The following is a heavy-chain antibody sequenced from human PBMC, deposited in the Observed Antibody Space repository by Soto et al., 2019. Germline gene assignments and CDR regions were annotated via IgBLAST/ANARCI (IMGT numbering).Heavy chain of an antibody. J-gene: IGHJ4*02. CDR2: ISAYNGNT. CDR1: GYTFTSYG. Sequence: ASVKVSCKASGYTFTSYGISWVRQAPGQGLEWMGWISAYNGNTNYAQKLQGRVTMTTDTSTSTAYMELRSLRSDDTAVYYCERSWSIQLLTSFDYWGQGTLVTVSS. CDR3: ERSWSIQLLTSFDY. D-gene: IGHD5-18*01. V-gene: IGHV1-18*01.